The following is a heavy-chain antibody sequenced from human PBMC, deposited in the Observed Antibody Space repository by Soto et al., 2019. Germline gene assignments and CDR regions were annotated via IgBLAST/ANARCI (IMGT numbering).Heavy chain of an antibody. D-gene: IGHD2-15*01. V-gene: IGHV3-48*01. CDR3: ARDYLVVVGGLLDY. CDR1: GFAFSTHS. Sequence: EVQLVESGGDLVQPGGSLRLSCAASGFAFSTHSMNWVRQAPGKGLEWVSYISTGGGTVYYADSVKGRFTISRDNAKNSLYLQMNSLRADDTAVYYCARDYLVVVGGLLDYWGQGTLVTVSS. CDR2: ISTGGGTV. J-gene: IGHJ4*02.